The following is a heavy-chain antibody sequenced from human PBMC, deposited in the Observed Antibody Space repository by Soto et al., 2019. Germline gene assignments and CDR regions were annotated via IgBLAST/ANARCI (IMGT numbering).Heavy chain of an antibody. CDR2: INPYNGNT. CDR1: GYTFTSYG. D-gene: IGHD1-26*01. CDR3: AREWFGSDY. V-gene: IGHV1-18*01. J-gene: IGHJ4*02. Sequence: QVQLVQSGAEVKKPGASVKVSCKASGYTFTSYGISWVRQAPGQGLEWMGWINPYNGNTNYAQKLQGRVTMTTDTATNTAYMELRSRRSDDTAVDFCAREWFGSDYWGQGTLVTVSS.